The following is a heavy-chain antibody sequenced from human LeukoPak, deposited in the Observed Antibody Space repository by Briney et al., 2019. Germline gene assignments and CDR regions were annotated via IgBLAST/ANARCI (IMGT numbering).Heavy chain of an antibody. CDR3: ARWLNYYYYMDV. CDR1: GGSFSGYY. CDR2: INHSGST. D-gene: IGHD3-22*01. V-gene: IGHV4-34*01. J-gene: IGHJ6*03. Sequence: PSETLSLTCAVYGGSFSGYYWSWIRQPPGKGLEWIGEINHSGSTNYNPSLKSRVTISVDTSKNQFSLKLSSVTAADTAVYYCARWLNYYYYMDVWGKGTTVTVSS.